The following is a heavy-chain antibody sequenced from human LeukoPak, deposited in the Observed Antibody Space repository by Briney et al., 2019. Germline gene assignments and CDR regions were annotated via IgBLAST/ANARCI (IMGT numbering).Heavy chain of an antibody. CDR1: GYTFTSYG. CDR2: ISASNDNT. Sequence: GASVKVSCKASGYTFTSYGISWVRQAPGQGLEWMGWISASNDNTNYAQVLQGRVTMTTDTSTSTAYMELRSLRSDDTAVYYCARDQGSTTDYYFDYWGQGTLVTVSS. J-gene: IGHJ4*02. V-gene: IGHV1-18*01. D-gene: IGHD1-26*01. CDR3: ARDQGSTTDYYFDY.